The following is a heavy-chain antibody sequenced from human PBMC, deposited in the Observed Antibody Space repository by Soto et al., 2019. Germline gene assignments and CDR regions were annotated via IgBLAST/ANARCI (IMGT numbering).Heavy chain of an antibody. D-gene: IGHD6-19*01. J-gene: IGHJ5*02. Sequence: QVQLVQSGAEMKKPGSSVKVSCKASGGTFSSYAISWVRQAPGQGLEWMGGIIPIFGTANYAQKFQGRVTITADEATRTAYMELSSLRSEDTAVYYCASHPADSIAVPNDDWFDPWGQGTLVTVSS. CDR3: ASHPADSIAVPNDDWFDP. V-gene: IGHV1-69*01. CDR2: IIPIFGTA. CDR1: GGTFSSYA.